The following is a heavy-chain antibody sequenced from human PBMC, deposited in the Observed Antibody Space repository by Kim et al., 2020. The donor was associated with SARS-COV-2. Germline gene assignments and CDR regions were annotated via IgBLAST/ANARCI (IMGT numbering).Heavy chain of an antibody. CDR1: GFTFSSYG. D-gene: IGHD1-1*01. CDR2: IWYDGSNK. J-gene: IGHJ6*02. V-gene: IGHV3-33*01. Sequence: GGSLRLSCAASGFTFSSYGMHWVRQAPGKGLEWVAVIWYDGSNKYYADSVKGRFTISRDNSKNTLYLQMNSLRAEDTAVYYWASQLAYYYYGMDVWGQGTTVTVSS. CDR3: ASQLAYYYYGMDV.